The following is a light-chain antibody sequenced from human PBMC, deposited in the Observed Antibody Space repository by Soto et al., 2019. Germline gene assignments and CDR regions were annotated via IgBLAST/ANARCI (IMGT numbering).Light chain of an antibody. Sequence: QSVLTQSPSASATPGQRVTISCSGSTSNIGRHSVSWYHHVPGTAPKLLIYSDYQRPSRVPDRFSGSKSGTSASLAISGLQSEDEADYYCAVWDDSLNGVVFGGGTKVTVL. CDR2: SDY. J-gene: IGLJ2*01. CDR1: TSNIGRHS. CDR3: AVWDDSLNGVV. V-gene: IGLV1-44*01.